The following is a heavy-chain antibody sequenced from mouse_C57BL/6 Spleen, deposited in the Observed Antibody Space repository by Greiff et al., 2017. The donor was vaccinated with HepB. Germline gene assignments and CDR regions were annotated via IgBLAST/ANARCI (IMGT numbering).Heavy chain of an antibody. J-gene: IGHJ2*01. CDR3: AREGNYYGSSYDY. CDR2: IYPRDGST. D-gene: IGHD1-1*01. V-gene: IGHV1-85*01. CDR1: GYTFTSYD. Sequence: VQLQQSGPELVKPGASVKLSCKASGYTFTSYDINWVKQRPGQGLEWIGWIYPRDGSTKYNEKFKGKATLTVDTSSSTAYMELHSLTSEDSAVYFCAREGNYYGSSYDYWGQGTTLTVSS.